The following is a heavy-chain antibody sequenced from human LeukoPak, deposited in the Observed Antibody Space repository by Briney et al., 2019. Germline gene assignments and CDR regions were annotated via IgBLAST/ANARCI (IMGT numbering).Heavy chain of an antibody. J-gene: IGHJ6*03. CDR1: GGSISNYY. Sequence: NPSETLSLTCTVSGGSISNYYWSWVRQPPGKGLEWIGYIYYSGSTNYNPSLKSRVTISVDTSKNQFSLKLSSVTAADTAVYYCARGRSSSWLNEYYYMDVWGKGTTVTISS. CDR2: IYYSGST. V-gene: IGHV4-59*01. D-gene: IGHD6-13*01. CDR3: ARGRSSSWLNEYYYMDV.